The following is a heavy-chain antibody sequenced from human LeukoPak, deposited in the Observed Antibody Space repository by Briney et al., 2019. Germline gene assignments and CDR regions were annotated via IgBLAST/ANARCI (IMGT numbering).Heavy chain of an antibody. Sequence: GGSLRLSCTASGFTFSDHFMDWVRQAPGKGLEWVGRTRNKADSYTTEYAASVKDRFTISREDSKNSLYLQMDSLKIEDTAVYYCARAYSGSSRTPGYWGQGTLVTVSS. CDR3: ARAYSGSSRTPGY. CDR1: GFTFSDHF. V-gene: IGHV3-72*01. CDR2: TRNKADSYTT. D-gene: IGHD6-6*01. J-gene: IGHJ4*02.